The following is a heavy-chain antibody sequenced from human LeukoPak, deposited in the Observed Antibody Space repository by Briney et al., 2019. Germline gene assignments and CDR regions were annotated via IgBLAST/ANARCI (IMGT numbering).Heavy chain of an antibody. Sequence: GGSLRLPCAASGFTFSTYEMNWVRQAPGKGLEWVSYISGSGGTIYYADSVKGRFTISRDNAKNSLYLQMNRLRGEDTSVYYCARDYLVGGTDAFDIWGQGTMVTVSS. CDR1: GFTFSTYE. D-gene: IGHD1-1*01. CDR3: ARDYLVGGTDAFDI. V-gene: IGHV3-48*03. CDR2: ISGSGGTI. J-gene: IGHJ3*02.